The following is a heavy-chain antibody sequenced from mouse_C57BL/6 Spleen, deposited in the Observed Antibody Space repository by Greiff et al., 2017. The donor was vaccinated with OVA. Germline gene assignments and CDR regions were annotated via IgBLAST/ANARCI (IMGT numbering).Heavy chain of an antibody. V-gene: IGHV1-64*01. CDR2: IHPNSGST. Sequence: QVQLQQPGAELVKPGASVKLSCKASGYTFTSYWMHWVKQRPGQGLEWIGMIHPNSGSTNYNEKFKSKATLTVDKSSSTAYMQLSSLTSEDSAVYYWARWDGYSYYYAMDYWGQGTSVTVSS. D-gene: IGHD2-3*01. CDR3: ARWDGYSYYYAMDY. J-gene: IGHJ4*01. CDR1: GYTFTSYW.